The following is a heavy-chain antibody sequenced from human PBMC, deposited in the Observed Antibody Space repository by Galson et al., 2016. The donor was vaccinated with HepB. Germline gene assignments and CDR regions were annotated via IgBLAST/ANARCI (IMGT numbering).Heavy chain of an antibody. Sequence: SLRLSCAASGFTFRNYWMSWVRQAPGKGLEWVANIKLDGSEAYYVDSVEGRFTISRDNAKNSVYLQMNSLRADDTAVYYCARDKVPRGYDFWSGYYPDDDYYGLDVWGQGTTVTVSS. D-gene: IGHD3-3*01. CDR1: GFTFRNYW. CDR3: ARDKVPRGYDFWSGYYPDDDYYGLDV. J-gene: IGHJ6*02. CDR2: IKLDGSEA. V-gene: IGHV3-7*03.